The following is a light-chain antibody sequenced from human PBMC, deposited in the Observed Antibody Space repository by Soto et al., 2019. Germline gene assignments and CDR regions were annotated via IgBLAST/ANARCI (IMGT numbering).Light chain of an antibody. CDR3: QQRSNWPPIP. CDR2: DAS. Sequence: DIVLTHSPATLSLSPGERGTRSCRSSQSVSSYLAWYQQKPGQAPRLLIYDASNRATGIPARFSGSGSGTDFTLTISSLEPEDFAVYYCQQRSNWPPIPFGQGTRLEI. J-gene: IGKJ5*01. CDR1: QSVSSY. V-gene: IGKV3-11*01.